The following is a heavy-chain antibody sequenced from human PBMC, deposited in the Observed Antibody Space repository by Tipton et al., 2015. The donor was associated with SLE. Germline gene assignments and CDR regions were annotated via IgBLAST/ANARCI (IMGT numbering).Heavy chain of an antibody. Sequence: TLSLTCTVAGGSIDGHYWSWFRQPPGKGLEWIGYIYYSGSTDYNPSLKSRVTISIDTSKNQFSLKLRSMTAADTAVYYCARENVAADGALDVWGQGTMVTVSS. D-gene: IGHD6-13*01. V-gene: IGHV4-59*11. CDR3: ARENVAADGALDV. CDR2: IYYSGST. CDR1: GGSIDGHY. J-gene: IGHJ3*01.